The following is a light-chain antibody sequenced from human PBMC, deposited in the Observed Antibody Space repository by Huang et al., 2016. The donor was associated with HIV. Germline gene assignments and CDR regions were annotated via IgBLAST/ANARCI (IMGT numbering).Light chain of an antibody. J-gene: IGKJ1*01. Sequence: AIRITQSPSSLSASTGDKVSITCRASQDINTYLAWYQQKPGKPPGLLIYATSTLQSGVPSRFSGSGSGTDFTLTITHLQSEDFATYYCQQYYSLPLTFGQGSQVEV. CDR2: ATS. V-gene: IGKV1-8*01. CDR3: QQYYSLPLT. CDR1: QDINTY.